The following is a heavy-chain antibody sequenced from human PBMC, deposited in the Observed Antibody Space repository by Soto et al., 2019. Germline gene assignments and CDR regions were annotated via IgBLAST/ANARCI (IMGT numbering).Heavy chain of an antibody. J-gene: IGHJ4*02. CDR2: IYYSGST. Sequence: PSETLSLTCTVSGGSISSSSYYWGWIRQPPGKGLEWIGSIYYSGSTYYNPSLKSRVTIFVDTSKNQFSLKLSSVTAADTAVYYSARLGSKITFGGVFVNWCQGTLVTVSS. V-gene: IGHV4-39*01. D-gene: IGHD3-16*02. CDR1: GGSISSSSYY. CDR3: ARLGSKITFGGVFVN.